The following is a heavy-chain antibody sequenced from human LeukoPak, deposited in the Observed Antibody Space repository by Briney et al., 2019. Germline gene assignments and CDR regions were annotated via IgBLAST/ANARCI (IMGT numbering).Heavy chain of an antibody. CDR1: GFTFSSYD. D-gene: IGHD2-2*01. J-gene: IGHJ3*02. V-gene: IGHV3-13*05. CDR2: ISTTGDP. Sequence: PGGSLRLSCTAAGFTFSSYDMHWGRQDKGKGLEWVSAISTTGDPYYFGSVKGRFTISRENAKNYFYLQMNSLRAGDTAVYYCAGQARPGSAEGAFDIWGQGTMVTVSS. CDR3: AGQARPGSAEGAFDI.